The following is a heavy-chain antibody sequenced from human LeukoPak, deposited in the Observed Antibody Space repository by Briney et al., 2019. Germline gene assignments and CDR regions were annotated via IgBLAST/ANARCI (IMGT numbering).Heavy chain of an antibody. J-gene: IGHJ4*02. V-gene: IGHV4-34*01. CDR2: INHSGST. CDR3: ARGRIVATI. D-gene: IGHD5-12*01. Sequence: PSETLSLTCAVYGGSFSGYYWSWTRQPPGKGLEWIGEINHSGSTNYNPSLKSRVTISVDTSKNQFSLKLSSVTAADTAVYYCARGRIVATIWGQGTLVTVSS. CDR1: GGSFSGYY.